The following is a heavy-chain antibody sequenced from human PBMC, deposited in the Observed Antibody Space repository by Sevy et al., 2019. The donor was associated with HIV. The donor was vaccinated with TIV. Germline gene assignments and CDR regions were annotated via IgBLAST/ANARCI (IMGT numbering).Heavy chain of an antibody. J-gene: IGHJ4*02. CDR1: GFTFSSYA. CDR3: VKAAAGRNFDY. CDR2: ISGSGGST. V-gene: IGHV3-23*01. Sequence: GESLKISCAASGFTFSSYAMSWVRQAPGKGLEWVSAISGSGGSTYYADSVKGRFTISRDNSKNTLYLQMNSLRAEDKAVYYCVKAAAGRNFDYWGQGTLVTVSS.